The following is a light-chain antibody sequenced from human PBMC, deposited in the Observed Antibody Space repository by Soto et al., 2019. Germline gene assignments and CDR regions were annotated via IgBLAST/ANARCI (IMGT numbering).Light chain of an antibody. CDR2: AAS. J-gene: IGKJ2*01. V-gene: IGKV1-39*01. Sequence: DIQMTQCPSSLSASVVYRVTITCXATQSIDTYLNWYQQKPGTAPKLLIYAASSLQSGVPSRFSGRGSGTDFTLTISSLQPEDFATYYCQQSYSTPMYTFGQGTKVDIK. CDR3: QQSYSTPMYT. CDR1: QSIDTY.